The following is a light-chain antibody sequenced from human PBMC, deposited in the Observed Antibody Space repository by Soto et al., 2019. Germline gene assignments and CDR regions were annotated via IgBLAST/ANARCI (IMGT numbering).Light chain of an antibody. CDR3: MQALQTPYT. V-gene: IGKV2-28*01. CDR2: LGS. Sequence: DLVMTQSPLSLPVTPGEPASISCRSSQSLLHSNGYNYLDWYLQKPGQSPQLLIYLGSNRASGVHDRFSGSGSGTDFTLTISRVEAEDVGVYYCMQALQTPYTFGQGTKLEIK. J-gene: IGKJ2*01. CDR1: QSLLHSNGYNY.